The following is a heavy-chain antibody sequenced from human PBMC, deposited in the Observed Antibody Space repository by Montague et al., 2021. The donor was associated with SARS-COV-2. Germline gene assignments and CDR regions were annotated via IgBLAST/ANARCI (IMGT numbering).Heavy chain of an antibody. V-gene: IGHV4-59*01. Sequence: SQTLSLTCTVSGGSINGYYWTWLRQPPGKGLQWIAHIYYNGRTSYIPSLKSRISMSLDKAKYQFSLELTSVTAADTARYFCARGTEVGAFDYWGQGALVSVSS. CDR3: ARGTEVGAFDY. J-gene: IGHJ4*02. CDR1: GGSINGYY. CDR2: IYYNGRT. D-gene: IGHD1-26*01.